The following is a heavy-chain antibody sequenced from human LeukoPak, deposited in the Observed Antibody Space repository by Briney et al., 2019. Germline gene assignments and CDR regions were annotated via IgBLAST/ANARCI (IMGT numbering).Heavy chain of an antibody. CDR3: ARVLGYCSSTSWCWFDP. V-gene: IGHV3-48*01. J-gene: IGHJ5*02. CDR2: ISSSSTI. D-gene: IGHD2-2*01. Sequence: GGSLRLSCAASGFTFSSYSMNWVRQAPGKGLEWVSYISSSSTIYYADSVKGRFTISRDNAKNSLYLQMNSLRAEDTAVYYCARVLGYCSSTSWCWFDPWGQGTLVTVSS. CDR1: GFTFSSYS.